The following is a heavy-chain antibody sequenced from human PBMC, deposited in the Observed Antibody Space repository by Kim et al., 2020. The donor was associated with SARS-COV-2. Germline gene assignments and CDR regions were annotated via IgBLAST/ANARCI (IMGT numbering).Heavy chain of an antibody. CDR2: IYPGDSDT. J-gene: IGHJ4*02. Sequence: GESLKISCKGSGYSFTSYWIGWVRQMPGKGLEWMGIIYPGDSDTRYSPSFQGQVTISADKSISTAYLQWSSLKASDTAMYYCARHQGDIFTGYEIYDFHYWGQGPLVTVFS. CDR3: ARHQGDIFTGYEIYDFHY. V-gene: IGHV5-51*01. D-gene: IGHD3-9*01. CDR1: GYSFTSYW.